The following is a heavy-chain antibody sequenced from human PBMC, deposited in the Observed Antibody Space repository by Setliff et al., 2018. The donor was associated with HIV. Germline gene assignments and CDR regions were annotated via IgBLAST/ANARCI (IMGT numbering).Heavy chain of an antibody. CDR3: AKDYTPTFWEYNWFDV. CDR1: GFTFNYHA. D-gene: IGHD3-16*01. Sequence: SCKASGFTFNYHAMTWVRQAPGKGLEWVSGISGSGDSTFYAHSVKGRFTISRDNSRDTLYLEMNNLRAEDTALYYCAKDYTPTFWEYNWFDVWGQGTQVTVSS. V-gene: IGHV3-23*01. CDR2: ISGSGDST. J-gene: IGHJ5*02.